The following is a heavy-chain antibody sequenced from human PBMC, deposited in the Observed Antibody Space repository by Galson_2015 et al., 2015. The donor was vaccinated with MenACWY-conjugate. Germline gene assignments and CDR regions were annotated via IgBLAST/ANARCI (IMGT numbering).Heavy chain of an antibody. Sequence: CAISGDSVSSNSAAWNWIRQSPSRGLEWLGRTYYRSKWYNDYAVSVESRISISPDTSKNQFSLQLNSVTPEDTAVYYCARDFRGYSGYDRFSTFDYWGQGPLVTVSS. CDR1: GDSVSSNSAA. D-gene: IGHD5-12*01. V-gene: IGHV6-1*01. CDR3: ARDFRGYSGYDRFSTFDY. CDR2: TYYRSKWYN. J-gene: IGHJ4*02.